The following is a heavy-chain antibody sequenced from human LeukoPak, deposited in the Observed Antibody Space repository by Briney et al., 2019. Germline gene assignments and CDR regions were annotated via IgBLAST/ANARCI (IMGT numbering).Heavy chain of an antibody. Sequence: GGSLRLSCAVSGFPFTNYWMSWVRQAPGKGLEWVANIKEDGSVMYYVDSLKGRFAISRDSAQNSLYLQMNSLRVEDTAVYFCARDLWGSYSTGSYLDYWGQGALVTVSS. V-gene: IGHV3-7*01. CDR2: IKEDGSVM. CDR1: GFPFTNYW. D-gene: IGHD6-19*01. CDR3: ARDLWGSYSTGSYLDY. J-gene: IGHJ4*02.